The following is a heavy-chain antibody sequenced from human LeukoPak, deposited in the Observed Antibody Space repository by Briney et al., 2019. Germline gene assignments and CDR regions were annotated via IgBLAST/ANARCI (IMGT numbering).Heavy chain of an antibody. D-gene: IGHD3-3*01. CDR3: AKDNYDFWSGYYSDYGMDV. CDR1: GFTFSSYA. J-gene: IGHJ6*02. V-gene: IGHV3-23*01. CDR2: ISGSGGST. Sequence: PGGSLRLSCAASGFTFSSYAMSWVRQAPGKGLEWVSAISGSGGSTYYADSVKGRFTISRDNSKNTLYLQMNSLRAEDTAVYYCAKDNYDFWSGYYSDYGMDVWGQGTTVTVSS.